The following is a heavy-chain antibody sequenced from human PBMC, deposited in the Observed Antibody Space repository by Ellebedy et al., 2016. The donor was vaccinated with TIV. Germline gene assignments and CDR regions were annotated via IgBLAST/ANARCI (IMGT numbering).Heavy chain of an antibody. CDR2: ISDSGSIQ. Sequence: GGSLRLSXTASGFTFSDYYMSWIRQAPGKGLEWLSYISDSGSIQYNADSVMGRFTISRDDARNSLYLQMNSLRAEDTAVYYCVRGLDGKLDSWGRGTLVTVSS. D-gene: IGHD4-11*01. V-gene: IGHV3-11*04. CDR3: VRGLDGKLDS. J-gene: IGHJ4*02. CDR1: GFTFSDYY.